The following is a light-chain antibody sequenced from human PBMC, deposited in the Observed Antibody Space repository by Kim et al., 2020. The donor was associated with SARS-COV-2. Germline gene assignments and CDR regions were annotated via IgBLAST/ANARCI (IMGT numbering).Light chain of an antibody. CDR3: SSHTGSSTRV. J-gene: IGLJ3*02. Sequence: GQSITIYCTGTRSDVGGYNYVAWYQRHPGKAPILMIYDGRDRPAGVSIRFPGPKTGNPAFLSICGRQAPVAADYHCSSHTGSSTRVLCGGTQLPVL. CDR2: DGR. CDR1: RSDVGGYNY. V-gene: IGLV2-14*03.